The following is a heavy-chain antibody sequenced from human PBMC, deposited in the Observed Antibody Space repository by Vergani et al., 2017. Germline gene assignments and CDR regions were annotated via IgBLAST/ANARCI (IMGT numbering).Heavy chain of an antibody. Sequence: EVQLVESGGGLVQPGGSLRLSCAASGFTFSSYWMSWVRQTPGKGLEWVANIKPDGSEKYYVDSVKGRFAISRDNAKNSLFLQMNSLKAADTAVDYCAGERPFSVATEGGTFDMWGQGTMVTVSS. CDR1: GFTFSSYW. CDR2: IKPDGSEK. D-gene: IGHD6-19*01. J-gene: IGHJ3*02. CDR3: AGERPFSVATEGGTFDM. V-gene: IGHV3-7*03.